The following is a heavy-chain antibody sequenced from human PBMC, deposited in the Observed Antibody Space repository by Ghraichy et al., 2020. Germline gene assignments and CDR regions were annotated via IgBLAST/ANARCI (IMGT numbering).Heavy chain of an antibody. CDR1: GGSFSGYY. J-gene: IGHJ3*02. D-gene: IGHD3-10*01. V-gene: IGHV4-34*01. CDR3: ASPPGHYYGSGSYRGAFDI. CDR2: INHSGST. Sequence: SQTLSLTCAVYGGSFSGYYWSWIRQPPGKGLEWIGEINHSGSTNYNPSLKSRVTISVDTSKNQFSLKLSSVTAADTAVYYWASPPGHYYGSGSYRGAFDIWGQGTMVTVSS.